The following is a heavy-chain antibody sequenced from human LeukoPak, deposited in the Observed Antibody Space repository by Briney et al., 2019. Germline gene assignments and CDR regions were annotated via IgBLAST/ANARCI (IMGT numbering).Heavy chain of an antibody. CDR2: ISGDGGSI. J-gene: IGHJ4*02. V-gene: IGHV3-43*02. CDR1: GFAFDDYA. D-gene: IGHD3-10*01. CDR3: TKGAGNSYYLGDS. Sequence: GGSLRLSCAATGFAFDDYAMEWVRQAPGKGLEWVSLISGDGGSIHYADSVKGRFTISRDNSKNSLYLQMDGLRAEDTALYYYTKGAGNSYYLGDSWGQGTLVTVSS.